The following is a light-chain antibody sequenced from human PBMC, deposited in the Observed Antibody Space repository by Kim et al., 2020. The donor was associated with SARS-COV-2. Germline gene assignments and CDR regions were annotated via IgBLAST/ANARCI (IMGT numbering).Light chain of an antibody. J-gene: IGKJ4*01. CDR3: QQYNKWPFT. CDR1: QSVSSD. CDR2: GAS. Sequence: ETVMTQSPATLSVSPGERATLSCRASQSVSSDLAWYQQKPGQSPSLLIYGASTRATGVPARFSGGGSGTEFTLTVSSLQSEDFAVYYCQQYNKWPFTFGGGTKVEI. V-gene: IGKV3-15*01.